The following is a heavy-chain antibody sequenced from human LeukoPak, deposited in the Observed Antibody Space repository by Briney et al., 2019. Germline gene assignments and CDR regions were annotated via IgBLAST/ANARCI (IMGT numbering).Heavy chain of an antibody. CDR3: ARDQRGPSDY. J-gene: IGHJ4*02. D-gene: IGHD3-16*01. CDR2: IRSSSET. V-gene: IGHV3-48*01. CDR1: GFIFSQYS. Sequence: GGSLRLSCAASGFIFSQYSMNWVRQAPGKGLEWVSHIRSSSETFYADSVKGRFTISRDNARNSLYLQMNSLRAEDTAVYYCARDQRGPSDYWGQGTLVTVSS.